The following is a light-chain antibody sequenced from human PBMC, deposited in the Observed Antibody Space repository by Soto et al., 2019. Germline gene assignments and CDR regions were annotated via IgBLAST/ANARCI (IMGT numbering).Light chain of an antibody. J-gene: IGLJ1*01. V-gene: IGLV2-8*01. CDR1: SSDVGYYNY. CDR3: SSYAGSNYPYA. Sequence: QSVLTQPPSASGSPGQSVTIACTGTSSDVGYYNYVSWYQQPPGKAPKLLIYDVSKRPSGVPDRFSGSKSGNTASLTVSGLQAEDEGDYYCSSYAGSNYPYAFGTGTKVTVL. CDR2: DVS.